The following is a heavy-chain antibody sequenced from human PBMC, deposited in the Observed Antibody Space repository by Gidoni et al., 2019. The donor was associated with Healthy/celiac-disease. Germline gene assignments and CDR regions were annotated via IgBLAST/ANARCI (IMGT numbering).Heavy chain of an antibody. CDR1: GGSISSGSYY. Sequence: QVQLQESGPGLVKLSQTLSLTCTVSGGSISSGSYYWSWIRQPAGKGLEWIGRIYTSGSTNYNPSLKSRVTISVDTSKNQFSLKLSSVTAADTAVYYCAREGPVLRFLEQPGPFYGMDVWGQGTTVTVSS. J-gene: IGHJ6*02. CDR2: IYTSGST. D-gene: IGHD3-3*01. CDR3: AREGPVLRFLEQPGPFYGMDV. V-gene: IGHV4-61*02.